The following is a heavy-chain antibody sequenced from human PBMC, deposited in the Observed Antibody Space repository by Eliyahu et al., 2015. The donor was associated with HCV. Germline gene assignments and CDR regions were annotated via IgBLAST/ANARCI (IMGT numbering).Heavy chain of an antibody. CDR2: IKQDGSEK. CDR1: GFTFSSYW. Sequence: EVQLVESGGGLVQPGGSLRLXCAASGFTFSSYWMSWVRQAPGKGLEWVANIKQDGSEKYYVDSVKGRFTISRDNAKNSLYLQMNSLRAEDTAVYYCARNTMYYYDSSGYLYWGQGTLVTVSS. V-gene: IGHV3-7*01. J-gene: IGHJ4*02. CDR3: ARNTMYYYDSSGYLY. D-gene: IGHD3-22*01.